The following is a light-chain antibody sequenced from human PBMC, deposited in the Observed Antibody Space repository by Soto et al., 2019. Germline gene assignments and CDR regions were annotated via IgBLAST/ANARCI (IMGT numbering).Light chain of an antibody. Sequence: QSALTQPASVSGSPGQSITISCTGTSSDVGGYNYVSWYQQHPGKAPKLMIYEVSNRPSGVSNRFSGSKSGNTASLTISGLQAEDEADYYCSSYTSSRTVVFCGGTKLTVL. J-gene: IGLJ2*01. CDR2: EVS. CDR3: SSYTSSRTVV. V-gene: IGLV2-14*01. CDR1: SSDVGGYNY.